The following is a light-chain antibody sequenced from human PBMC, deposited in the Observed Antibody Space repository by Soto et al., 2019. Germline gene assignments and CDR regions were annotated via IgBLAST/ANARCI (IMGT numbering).Light chain of an antibody. CDR3: QQYGSSPRT. CDR2: VAS. J-gene: IGKJ1*01. V-gene: IGKV3-20*01. CDR1: QSISRS. Sequence: EIVLTQSPAILSVSPGERATVSCRASQSISRSLACYQQKPGQAPRLLIYVASSRATGIPDRFSGSGSGTDFTLTIKRLEPEDVAVYYCQQYGSSPRTFGQGTKVDI.